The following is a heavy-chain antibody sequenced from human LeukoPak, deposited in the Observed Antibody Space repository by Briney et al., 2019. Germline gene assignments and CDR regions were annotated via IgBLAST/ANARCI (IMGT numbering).Heavy chain of an antibody. CDR2: IYPGDSDT. V-gene: IGHV5-51*01. CDR1: GYSFTSYW. J-gene: IGHJ4*02. D-gene: IGHD6-13*01. CDR3: ARLLRNIAAAVYYFDY. Sequence: GESLKISCKGSGYSFTSYWIGWVRQMPGKGLEWMGIIYPGDSDTRYSPSFQGQVTVSADKSISTAYLQWSSLKASDTAMYYCARLLRNIAAAVYYFDYWGQGTLVTVSS.